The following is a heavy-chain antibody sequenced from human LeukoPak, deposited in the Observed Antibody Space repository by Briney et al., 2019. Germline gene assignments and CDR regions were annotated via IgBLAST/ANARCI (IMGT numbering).Heavy chain of an antibody. CDR3: ACGWYRDY. V-gene: IGHV4-39*01. CDR1: GGSISSSSYY. D-gene: IGHD6-19*01. J-gene: IGHJ4*02. Sequence: SETLSLTCTVSGGSISSSSYYWGWIRQPPGKGLEWIGSIYYSGSIYYNPSLKSRVTISVDTSKNQFSLKLSSVTAADTAVYYCACGWYRDYWGQGTLVTVSS. CDR2: IYYSGSI.